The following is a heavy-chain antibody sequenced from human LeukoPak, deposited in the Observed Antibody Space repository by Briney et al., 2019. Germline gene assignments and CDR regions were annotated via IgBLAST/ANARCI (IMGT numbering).Heavy chain of an antibody. D-gene: IGHD3-10*01. J-gene: IGHJ4*02. Sequence: SETLSLTCTVSGGSISSYYWSWIRQPPGKGLEWIGYIYYSGGTNYNPSLKSRVTISVDTSKNQFSLKLSPVTAADTAVYYCARAHYYGSGSFDYWGQGTLVTVSS. CDR2: IYYSGGT. CDR3: ARAHYYGSGSFDY. CDR1: GGSISSYY. V-gene: IGHV4-59*01.